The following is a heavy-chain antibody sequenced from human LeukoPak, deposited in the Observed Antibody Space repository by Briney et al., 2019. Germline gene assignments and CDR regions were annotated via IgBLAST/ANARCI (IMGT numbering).Heavy chain of an antibody. D-gene: IGHD2-21*02. V-gene: IGHV3-33*01. Sequence: PGGSLRLSCAASGFSFSSYAMHWVRQAPGKGLEWVAVIWYDGGNKYYAGSVKGRFTISRDNSKNTLYLEMNSLRAEDTAVYYCARGLTQIPRLATGLGYWGQGTLVTVSS. CDR1: GFSFSSYA. CDR2: IWYDGGNK. CDR3: ARGLTQIPRLATGLGY. J-gene: IGHJ4*02.